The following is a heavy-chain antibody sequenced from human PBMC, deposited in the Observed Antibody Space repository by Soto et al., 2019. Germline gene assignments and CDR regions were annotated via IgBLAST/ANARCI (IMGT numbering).Heavy chain of an antibody. CDR1: GFTFSDYY. V-gene: IGHV3-11*01. CDR2: ISSSGSTI. D-gene: IGHD2-21*01. J-gene: IGHJ4*02. Sequence: GGSLRLSCAASGFTFSDYYMSWIRQAPGKGLEWVSYISSSGSTIYYADSVKGRFTISSDNAKNSLYLQMNSLRAEDTAVYYCARVQSAPYCGGDCPERSQIHYFDYWGQGTLVTVSS. CDR3: ARVQSAPYCGGDCPERSQIHYFDY.